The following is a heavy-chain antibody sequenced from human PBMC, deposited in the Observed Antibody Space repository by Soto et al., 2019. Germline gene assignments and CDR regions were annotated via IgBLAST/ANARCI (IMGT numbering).Heavy chain of an antibody. CDR2: IYPGDSDT. J-gene: IGHJ6*02. CDR1: GYSFTSYW. D-gene: IGHD3-10*01. V-gene: IGHV5-51*01. Sequence: GESLKISCKGSGYSFTSYWIGWVRQMPGKGLEWMGIIYPGDSDTRYSPSFQGQVTISADKSISTAYLQWSSLKASDTAMYYCARGGVRGFTKRTRDYYGMDVWCQGTTVSVS. CDR3: ARGGVRGFTKRTRDYYGMDV.